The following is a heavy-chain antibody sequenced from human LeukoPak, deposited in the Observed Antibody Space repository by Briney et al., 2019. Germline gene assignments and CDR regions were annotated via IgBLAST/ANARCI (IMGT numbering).Heavy chain of an antibody. CDR3: AREIPMWGGAMPDAFDI. Sequence: GASVKVSCKASGYTFTSYGISWVRQAPGQGLEWMGWISAYNGNTNYAQKLQGRVTMTTDTSTSTAYMELRSLRSDDTAVYYCAREIPMWGGAMPDAFDIWGQGTMVTVSS. CDR2: ISAYNGNT. V-gene: IGHV1-18*01. D-gene: IGHD3-16*01. CDR1: GYTFTSYG. J-gene: IGHJ3*02.